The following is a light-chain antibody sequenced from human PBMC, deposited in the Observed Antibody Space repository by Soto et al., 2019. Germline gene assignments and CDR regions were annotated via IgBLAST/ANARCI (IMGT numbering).Light chain of an antibody. V-gene: IGKV1-5*01. J-gene: IGKJ2*01. CDR1: QSISSW. CDR2: DAS. Sequence: DIQMTQSPSTLSASVGDRVTITCRASQSISSWLAWYQQKPGKAPKLLIYDASSLESGVPSRFSGSGSGTEFTLTISSLQPDDFATYYCQQYNSYRYTFGQGHNLEIK. CDR3: QQYNSYRYT.